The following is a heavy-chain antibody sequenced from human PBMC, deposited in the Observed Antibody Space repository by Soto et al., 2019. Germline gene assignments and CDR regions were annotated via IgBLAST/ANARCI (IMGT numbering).Heavy chain of an antibody. D-gene: IGHD4-17*01. CDR3: SRAHYGDYGYGMDV. CDR2: TYHSGTT. CDR1: GGSISSGGYS. Sequence: QLQLQESGSGLVKPSQTLSLTCAVPGGSISSGGYSWSWIRQPPGKGLEWIGYTYHSGTTYYNPTLKSLVTISLDRSKHQFSLKLSSVTAADTAVYYCSRAHYGDYGYGMDVWGQGTTVSVSS. J-gene: IGHJ6*02. V-gene: IGHV4-30-2*01.